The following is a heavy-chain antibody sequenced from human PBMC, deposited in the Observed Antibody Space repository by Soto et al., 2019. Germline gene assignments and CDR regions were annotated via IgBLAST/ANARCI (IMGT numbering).Heavy chain of an antibody. Sequence: EVQLVESGVGLVQPGGSLKLSCAASGFTFSGSAMHWVRQASGNGLEWVGRIRSKANSYATAYAASVKGRFTISRDDSNNTAYLQMNSLKTEDTAVYYCTRHSVTNDDYWGQGTLVTVTS. V-gene: IGHV3-73*01. J-gene: IGHJ4*02. CDR3: TRHSVTNDDY. D-gene: IGHD4-4*01. CDR1: GFTFSGSA. CDR2: IRSKANSYAT.